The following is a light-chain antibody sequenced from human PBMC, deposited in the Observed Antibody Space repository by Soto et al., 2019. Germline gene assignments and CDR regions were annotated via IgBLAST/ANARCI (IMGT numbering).Light chain of an antibody. CDR2: TDY. CDR1: NSNIGTYT. Sequence: QSVLTQPPSASGTPGQRVIISCSGSNSNIGTYTVHWYQQLPGTAPKLLIYTDYQRPSGVPDRFSGSRSGTSASLAISGLQSEDEADYYCASWDDSLSGGVFGGGTKLTVL. J-gene: IGLJ3*02. CDR3: ASWDDSLSGGV. V-gene: IGLV1-44*01.